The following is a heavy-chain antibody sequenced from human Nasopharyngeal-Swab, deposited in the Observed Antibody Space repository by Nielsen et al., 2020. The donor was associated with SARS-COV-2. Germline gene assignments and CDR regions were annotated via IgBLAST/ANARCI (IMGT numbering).Heavy chain of an antibody. CDR2: ISGSGGST. Sequence: GESLKISCAASEFTFSSYAMSWVRQAPGKGLEWVSAISGSGGSTYYADSVKGRFTISRDNSKNTLYLQMNSLRAEDTAVYYCAKEVGALLLALDYWGQGTLVTVSS. J-gene: IGHJ4*02. CDR3: AKEVGALLLALDY. D-gene: IGHD1-26*01. CDR1: EFTFSSYA. V-gene: IGHV3-23*01.